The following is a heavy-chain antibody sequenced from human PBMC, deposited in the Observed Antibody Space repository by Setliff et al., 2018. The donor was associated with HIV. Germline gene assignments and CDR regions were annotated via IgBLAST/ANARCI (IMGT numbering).Heavy chain of an antibody. Sequence: TGGSLRLSCAASGFTFDDYGMSWVRQAPGKGLEWVSGINWNGGSTGYADSVKGRFTASRDNAKNSLYLQMNSLRAEDTAVYYCAREDYDFWSGFYTSDYYYYYMDVWGKGTPVTVSS. D-gene: IGHD3-3*01. CDR3: AREDYDFWSGFYTSDYYYYYMDV. J-gene: IGHJ6*03. CDR2: INWNGGST. CDR1: GFTFDDYG. V-gene: IGHV3-20*04.